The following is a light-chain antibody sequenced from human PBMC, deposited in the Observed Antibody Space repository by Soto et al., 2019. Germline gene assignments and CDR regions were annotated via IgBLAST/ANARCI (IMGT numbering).Light chain of an antibody. V-gene: IGKV1-27*01. CDR1: QGISNN. J-gene: IGKJ1*01. CDR3: QKHDSAPLT. CDR2: GAS. Sequence: DIQMTQSPSSLSASVGDRVTITCRASQGISNNLAWYQQKPGKVPRLLIYGASTLQSGVPSRFSGSGSGTDFTLTISGLQPEDVATYYCQKHDSAPLTFGQGTKVEFK.